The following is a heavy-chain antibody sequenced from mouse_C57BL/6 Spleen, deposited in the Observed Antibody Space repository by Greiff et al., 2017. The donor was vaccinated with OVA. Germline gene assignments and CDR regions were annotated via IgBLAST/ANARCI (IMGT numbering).Heavy chain of an antibody. CDR1: GYTFTSYW. D-gene: IGHD1-1*01. Sequence: VKLQQPGAELVRPGPSVKLSCKASGYTFTSYWMHWVKQRPGQGLEWIGVIDPSDSYTNYNQKFKGKATLTVDTSTSTAYMQISSLTSEDSAVYYCARGYYGSSPDNAKYYWGKGTSVTVAS. V-gene: IGHV1-59*01. J-gene: IGHJ4*01. CDR2: IDPSDSYT. CDR3: ARGYYGSSPDNAKYY.